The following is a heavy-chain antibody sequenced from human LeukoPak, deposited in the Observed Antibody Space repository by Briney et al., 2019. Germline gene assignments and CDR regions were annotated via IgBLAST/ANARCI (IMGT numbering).Heavy chain of an antibody. Sequence: ASVKVSCKASGYTLSNYGVNWVRQAPGQALEWMGWISIYNGNTNYAQILQGRVTMTTDISTSTVYMELRSLRSDDTAVYYCASNPRGDSWTFDYWGQGTLVTVSS. V-gene: IGHV1-18*04. CDR3: ASNPRGDSWTFDY. CDR2: ISIYNGNT. J-gene: IGHJ4*02. D-gene: IGHD2-21*02. CDR1: GYTLSNYG.